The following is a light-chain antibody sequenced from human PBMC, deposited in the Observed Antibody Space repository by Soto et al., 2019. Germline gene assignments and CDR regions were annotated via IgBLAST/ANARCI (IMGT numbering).Light chain of an antibody. V-gene: IGLV2-14*03. CDR1: RSDIGAYNF. J-gene: IGLJ2*01. Sequence: QSVLTQPASVSGSPLQAITITCTGTRSDIGAYNFVSWYQQHPGEVPKLMLYDVSIRPSGVSNRFSGSKSGNTASLTISGLQAEDEADYYCTSWTTSTTMIFGGGTKVTVL. CDR2: DVS. CDR3: TSWTTSTTMI.